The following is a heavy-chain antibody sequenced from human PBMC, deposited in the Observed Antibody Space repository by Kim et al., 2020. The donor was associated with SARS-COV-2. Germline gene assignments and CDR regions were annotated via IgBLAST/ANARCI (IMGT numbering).Heavy chain of an antibody. CDR3: VKDLGHRIAVTDSALDY. D-gene: IGHD6-19*01. Sequence: GGSLRLTCAASGFNFDDYAMHWVRQVPGKGLEWVSGISWNSGSIAYVDSVKGRFSISRDNGKKSLFLQMNSLRLEDTALYYCVKDLGHRIAVTDSALDYWGQGTLVTVSS. CDR2: ISWNSGSI. CDR1: GFNFDDYA. V-gene: IGHV3-9*01. J-gene: IGHJ4*02.